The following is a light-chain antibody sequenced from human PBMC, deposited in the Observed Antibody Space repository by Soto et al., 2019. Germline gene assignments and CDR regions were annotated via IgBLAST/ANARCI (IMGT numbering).Light chain of an antibody. CDR3: QQHNNWPLT. J-gene: IGKJ4*01. Sequence: EIVMTQSPATVSVSPGERVTLSCRASQSVNNYLAWYQQKPGQAPRLLVYRIFSRATSVPARFSGSGSGTEFTLTISSLQSEDSAVYYCQQHNNWPLTFGGGTKVEIK. CDR2: RIF. V-gene: IGKV3-15*01. CDR1: QSVNNY.